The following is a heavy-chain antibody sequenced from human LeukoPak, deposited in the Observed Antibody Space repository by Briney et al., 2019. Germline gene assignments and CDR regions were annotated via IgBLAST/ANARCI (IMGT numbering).Heavy chain of an antibody. CDR3: ARGYGSGSYYSH. J-gene: IGHJ4*02. V-gene: IGHV3-7*01. Sequence: GGALRLSCAASGFTFSSYWMSWGRQAPGKGREWVANIKQDGSEKYYVDSVKGRFTISRDNAKNPLYLQMNSLRAEDTAVYYCARGYGSGSYYSHWGQGTLVTVSS. CDR2: IKQDGSEK. D-gene: IGHD3-10*01. CDR1: GFTFSSYW.